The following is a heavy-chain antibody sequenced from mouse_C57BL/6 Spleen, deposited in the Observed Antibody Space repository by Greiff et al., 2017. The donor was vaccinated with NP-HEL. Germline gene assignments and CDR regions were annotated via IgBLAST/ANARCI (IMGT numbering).Heavy chain of an antibody. CDR3: ARSGDGGFAY. CDR2: IDPSDSYT. Sequence: QVQLQQSGAELVKPGASVKLSCKASGYTFTSYWMQWVKQRPGQGLEWIGEIDPSDSYTNYNQKFKGKATLTVDTSSSTAYMQLSSLTSEDSAVYYCARSGDGGFAYWGQGTLVTVSA. CDR1: GYTFTSYW. D-gene: IGHD3-3*01. J-gene: IGHJ3*01. V-gene: IGHV1-50*01.